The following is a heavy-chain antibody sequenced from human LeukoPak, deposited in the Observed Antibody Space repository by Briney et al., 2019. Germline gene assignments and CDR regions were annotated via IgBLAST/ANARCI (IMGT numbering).Heavy chain of an antibody. V-gene: IGHV4-59*01. CDR3: AREASPAEGYGMDV. D-gene: IGHD5-12*01. Sequence: SETLSLTCTVSGGSISSYYWSWIRQPPGKGLEWIGYIYYSGSTNYSPSLKSRVTISVDTSKNQFSLKLSSVTAADTAVYYCAREASPAEGYGMDVWGKGTTVTVSS. CDR2: IYYSGST. CDR1: GGSISSYY. J-gene: IGHJ6*04.